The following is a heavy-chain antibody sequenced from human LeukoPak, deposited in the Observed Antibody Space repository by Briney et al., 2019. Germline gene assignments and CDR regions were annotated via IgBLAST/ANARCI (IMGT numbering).Heavy chain of an antibody. D-gene: IGHD4-17*01. V-gene: IGHV4-59*08. Sequence: SETLSLTCTVSGGSISSYYWSWLRQPPGKGLEWIGYIYYSGSTNYNPSLKSRVTISVDTSKNQFSLKLSSVTAADTAVYYCARLYYGDYGLDYWGQGTLVTVSS. CDR2: IYYSGST. CDR1: GGSISSYY. CDR3: ARLYYGDYGLDY. J-gene: IGHJ4*02.